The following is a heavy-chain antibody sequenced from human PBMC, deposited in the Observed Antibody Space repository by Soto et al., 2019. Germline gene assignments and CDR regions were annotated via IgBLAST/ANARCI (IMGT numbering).Heavy chain of an antibody. J-gene: IGHJ6*02. CDR1: GVSISSSSYY. V-gene: IGHV4-39*01. CDR3: ASARGRHYYYGMDV. CDR2: IYYSGST. D-gene: IGHD3-10*01. Sequence: LSLTCTVSGVSISSSSYYWGWIRHPPGRGLEWIGSIYYSGSTYYNPSLKSRVTISVDTSKNQFSLKLSSVTAAGTAVYYCASARGRHYYYGMDVWGQGTTVTVSS.